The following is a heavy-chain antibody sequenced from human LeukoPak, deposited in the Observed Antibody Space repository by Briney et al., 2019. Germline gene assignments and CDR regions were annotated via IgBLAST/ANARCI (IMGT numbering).Heavy chain of an antibody. D-gene: IGHD6-19*01. CDR1: GFTFSTHG. J-gene: IGHJ4*02. Sequence: QPGRSLRLSCAASGFTFSTHGMHWVRQAPGKGLEWVAVISYDGSNKDYADSVKGRFTISRDNSKNTLYLQMNSLRAEDTAVYYCAKDRRDSGWWYFDYWGQGTLVTVSS. V-gene: IGHV3-30*18. CDR2: ISYDGSNK. CDR3: AKDRRDSGWWYFDY.